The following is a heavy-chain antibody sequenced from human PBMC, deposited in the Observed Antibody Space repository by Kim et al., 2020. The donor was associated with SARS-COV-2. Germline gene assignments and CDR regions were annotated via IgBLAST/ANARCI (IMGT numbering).Heavy chain of an antibody. CDR3: ARARGGTMIVVVIGAVDI. CDR2: IYYSGST. CDR1: GGPISSGGYY. Sequence: SETLSLTCTVSGGPISSGGYYWSWIRQHPGKGLEWIGYIYYSGSTSYNPSLKSRVTISVDTSKNQFSLKLSSVTAADKAVYYCARARGGTMIVVVIGAVDIWGQGTMVTGSS. J-gene: IGHJ3*02. D-gene: IGHD3-22*01. V-gene: IGHV4-31*03.